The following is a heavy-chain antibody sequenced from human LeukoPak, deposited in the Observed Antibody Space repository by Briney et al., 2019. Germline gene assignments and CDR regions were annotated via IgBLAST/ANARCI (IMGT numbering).Heavy chain of an antibody. J-gene: IGHJ4*02. D-gene: IGHD3-22*01. V-gene: IGHV1-18*01. CDR2: ISAYNGNT. CDR3: ARVYYYDSSGYLPLVDY. CDR1: GYTFTSYG. Sequence: ASVKVSCKASGYTFTSYGISWVRQAPGQGLEWMGWISAYNGNTNYAQKLQGRVTMTTDTSTSTAYMELRSLRSDDTAVYYCARVYYYDSSGYLPLVDYWGQGILVTVSS.